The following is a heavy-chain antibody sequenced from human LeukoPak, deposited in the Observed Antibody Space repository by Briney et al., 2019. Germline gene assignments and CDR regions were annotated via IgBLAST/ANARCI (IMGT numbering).Heavy chain of an antibody. Sequence: ASVKVSCKVSGYTLTELSMHWVRQAPGKGLEWMGGFDPEDGETIYAQKFQGRVTMTEDTSTDTAYMELSSLRAEDTAVYFCSTATYSSGYHYFESWGQGTLVTVSS. V-gene: IGHV1-24*01. J-gene: IGHJ4*02. D-gene: IGHD5-18*01. CDR3: STATYSSGYHYFES. CDR1: GYTLTELS. CDR2: FDPEDGET.